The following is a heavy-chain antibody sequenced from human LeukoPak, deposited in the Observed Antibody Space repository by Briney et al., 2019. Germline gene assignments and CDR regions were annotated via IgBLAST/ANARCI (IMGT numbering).Heavy chain of an antibody. Sequence: GGTLRLSCAASGFSFSIYGMSWVRQAPGKGLHWLSAISANGINTYYADSVKGRFTISRDNSKNTLYLQMNSLRAEDTAVYYCAKSLATTEPSYYYYMDVWGKGTTVTVSS. CDR2: ISANGINT. V-gene: IGHV3-23*01. D-gene: IGHD4-17*01. CDR3: AKSLATTEPSYYYYMDV. J-gene: IGHJ6*03. CDR1: GFSFSIYG.